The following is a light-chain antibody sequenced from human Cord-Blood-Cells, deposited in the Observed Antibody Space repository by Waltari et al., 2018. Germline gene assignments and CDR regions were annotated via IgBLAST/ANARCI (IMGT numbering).Light chain of an antibody. CDR3: QQYGSSPLT. Sequence: TQSPGTLSLSPGERATLSCRASQSVSSSYLAWYQQKPGQAPRLLIYGASSRATGIPDRFSGSGSGTDITLTISRLEPEDFAVYYCQQYGSSPLTFGGGTKVEIK. V-gene: IGKV3-20*01. CDR1: QSVSSSY. CDR2: GAS. J-gene: IGKJ4*01.